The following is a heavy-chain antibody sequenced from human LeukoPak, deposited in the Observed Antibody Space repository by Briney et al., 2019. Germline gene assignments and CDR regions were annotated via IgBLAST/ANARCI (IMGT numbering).Heavy chain of an antibody. CDR3: AREADYYDSSGYSSRDAFDI. D-gene: IGHD3-22*01. Sequence: SEALSLTCAVYGGSFSGYYWSWIRQPAGKGLEWIGRIYTSGGTNYNPSLKRRVTITVDASKNQFSLKLSSVTAADTPVYYCAREADYYDSSGYSSRDAFDIWGQGTMVTVSS. J-gene: IGHJ3*02. CDR1: GGSFSGYY. CDR2: IYTSGGT. V-gene: IGHV4-4*07.